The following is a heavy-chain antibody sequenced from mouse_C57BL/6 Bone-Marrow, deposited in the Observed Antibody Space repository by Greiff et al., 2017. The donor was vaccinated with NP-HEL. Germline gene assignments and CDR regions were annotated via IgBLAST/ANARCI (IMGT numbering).Heavy chain of an antibody. CDR3: FYYGSSPRWYFDV. D-gene: IGHD1-1*01. CDR1: GYTFTSYW. Sequence: QVQLKQSGAELVKPGASVKLSCKASGYTFTSYWMHWVKQRPGQGLEWIGMIHPNSGSTNYNEKFKSKATLTVDKSSSTAYMQLSSLTSEDSAVYYCFYYGSSPRWYFDVWGTGTTVTVSS. J-gene: IGHJ1*03. CDR2: IHPNSGST. V-gene: IGHV1-64*01.